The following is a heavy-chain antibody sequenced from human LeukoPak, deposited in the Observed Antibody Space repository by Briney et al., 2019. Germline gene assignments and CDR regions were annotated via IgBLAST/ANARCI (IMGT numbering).Heavy chain of an antibody. V-gene: IGHV3-33*06. CDR2: IWYDGSNK. Sequence: WVALIWYDGSNKYYPDSVKGRFTISRDNSKNTLYLQMNSLRAEDTAVYYCAKSSGYYPEYWGQGTLVTVSS. J-gene: IGHJ4*02. CDR3: AKSSGYYPEY. D-gene: IGHD3-22*01.